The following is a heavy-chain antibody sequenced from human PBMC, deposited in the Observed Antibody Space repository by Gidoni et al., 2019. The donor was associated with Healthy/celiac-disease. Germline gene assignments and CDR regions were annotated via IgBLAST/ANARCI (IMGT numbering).Heavy chain of an antibody. CDR2: IYSGGST. J-gene: IGHJ3*02. V-gene: IGHV3-53*01. CDR3: ARELRDAFDI. D-gene: IGHD2-8*01. Sequence: EVQLVESGGGLIQPGGSLRRSSTASGFTVSSDYMRWVRPAPGKGLEWVSVIYSGGSTYYADPVKGRFTISRDNSKITLYLQMNILIAEDTAVYYCARELRDAFDIWGQGTMVTVSS. CDR1: GFTVSSDY.